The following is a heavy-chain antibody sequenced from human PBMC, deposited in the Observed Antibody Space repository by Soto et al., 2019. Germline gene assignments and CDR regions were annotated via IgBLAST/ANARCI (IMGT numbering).Heavy chain of an antibody. D-gene: IGHD3-10*02. Sequence: GGSLRLSCAASGFTFSSYAMTWVRRAPGKGLEWVSHISGSGGNTNYADSVKGRFTISRDNSKNTLYLQLNSLRAEDTAVYYCAKLFAHSMFDISSVPGYWGQGTLVTVSS. V-gene: IGHV3-23*01. CDR2: ISGSGGNT. CDR3: AKLFAHSMFDISSVPGY. J-gene: IGHJ4*02. CDR1: GFTFSSYA.